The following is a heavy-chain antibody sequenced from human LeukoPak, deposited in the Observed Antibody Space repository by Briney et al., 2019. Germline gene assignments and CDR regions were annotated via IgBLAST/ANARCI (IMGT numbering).Heavy chain of an antibody. CDR2: IYHSGST. CDR3: ARDTGYSGYELYYYYYMDV. CDR1: GYSISSGYY. Sequence: SETLSLTCTASGYSISSGYYWGWIRQPPGRGLEWIGSIYHSGSTYYNPSLKSRVTISVDTSKNQFSLKLSSVTAADTAVYYCARDTGYSGYELYYYYYMDVWGKGTTVTVSS. V-gene: IGHV4-38-2*02. J-gene: IGHJ6*03. D-gene: IGHD5-12*01.